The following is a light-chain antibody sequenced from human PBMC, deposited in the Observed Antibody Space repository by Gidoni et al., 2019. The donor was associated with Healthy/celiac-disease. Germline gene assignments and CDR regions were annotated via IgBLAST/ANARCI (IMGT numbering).Light chain of an antibody. V-gene: IGKV1-39*01. CDR2: AAS. CDR1: QSISSY. Sequence: DIQMTQSPSSLSASVGDRVTITCRASQSISSYLNWYQQKPGKAPKHLIYAASSLQSGVPSRFSGSGSGTDFTLTISSLQPEDFATYYCQQSYSTPPVTFGGGTKVEIK. J-gene: IGKJ4*01. CDR3: QQSYSTPPVT.